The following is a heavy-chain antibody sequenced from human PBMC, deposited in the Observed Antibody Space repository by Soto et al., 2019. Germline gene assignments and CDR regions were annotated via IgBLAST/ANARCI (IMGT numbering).Heavy chain of an antibody. CDR1: GFTFSSYS. CDR2: ISSSGSYI. V-gene: IGHV3-21*01. CDR3: ARGGRTYYFDY. J-gene: IGHJ4*02. Sequence: EVQLVESGGGLVKPGGSLRLSCAASGFTFSSYSMNWVRQAPGKGLEWVSSISSSGSYIYYADSVKGRFTISRDNAKNSLYQQMNSLRAEDTAVYYCARGGRTYYFDYWGQGTLVTVSS.